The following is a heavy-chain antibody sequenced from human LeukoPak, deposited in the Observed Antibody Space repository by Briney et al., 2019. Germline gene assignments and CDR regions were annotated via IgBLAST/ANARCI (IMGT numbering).Heavy chain of an antibody. Sequence: SETLSLTCAVYGGSLSGYYWSWIRQPPGEGLEWIGEINHSGSTNYNPSLKSRVTISVDTSKNQFSLKLSSVTAADTAVYYCARERRAITIFGVVRSYYFDYWGQGTLVTVSS. CDR3: ARERRAITIFGVVRSYYFDY. CDR1: GGSLSGYY. V-gene: IGHV4-34*01. J-gene: IGHJ4*02. CDR2: INHSGST. D-gene: IGHD3-3*01.